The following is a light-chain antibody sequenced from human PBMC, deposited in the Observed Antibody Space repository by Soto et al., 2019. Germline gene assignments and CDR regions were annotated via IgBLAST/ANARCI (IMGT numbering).Light chain of an antibody. CDR3: QSYDSSLSDYV. CDR1: SSNIGAGYD. V-gene: IGLV1-40*01. CDR2: GNN. J-gene: IGLJ1*01. Sequence: QSVLTQPPSVSGAPGQRVTISCTGSSSNIGAGYDVHWYQQLPGTAPKLLIYGNNNRPSGVPDRFSGSKSGTSASLAITGLQAEDEADYYYQSYDSSLSDYVFGTGTKLTVL.